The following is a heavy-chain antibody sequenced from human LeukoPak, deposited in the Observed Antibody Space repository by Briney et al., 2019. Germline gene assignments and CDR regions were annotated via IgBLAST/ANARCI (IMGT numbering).Heavy chain of an antibody. D-gene: IGHD5-18*01. CDR3: ARDEFGLWSQGYYYGMDV. CDR1: GFTFSSYS. CDR2: ISSSSSYI. V-gene: IGHV3-21*01. J-gene: IGHJ6*02. Sequence: GGSLRLSCAASGFTFSSYSMNWVRQAPGKGLEWVSSISSSSSYIYYADSVKGRFTISRDNAKNSLYLQMNSLRAEDTAVYYCARDEFGLWSQGYYYGMDVWGQGTTVTVSS.